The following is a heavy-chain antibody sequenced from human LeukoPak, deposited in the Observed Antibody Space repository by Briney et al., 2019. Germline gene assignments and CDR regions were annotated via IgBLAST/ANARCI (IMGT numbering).Heavy chain of an antibody. CDR2: ISYDGSNK. CDR1: GFTFSSYA. J-gene: IGHJ4*02. CDR3: ARDTSFDY. D-gene: IGHD2-2*01. V-gene: IGHV3-30-3*01. Sequence: GGSLRLSCAASGFTFSSYAMHWVRQAPGKGLEWVAVISYDGSNKYYADSVKGRFTISRDNSKNTLYLQMNSLRAEDTAVYYCARDTSFDYWGQGTLVTVSS.